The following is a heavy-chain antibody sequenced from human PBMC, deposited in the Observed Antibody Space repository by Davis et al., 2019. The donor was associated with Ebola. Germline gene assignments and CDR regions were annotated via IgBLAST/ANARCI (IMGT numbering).Heavy chain of an antibody. CDR3: ARFLSGYSYGTIDY. J-gene: IGHJ4*02. Sequence: PGGSLRLSCAASGFTFSSYWMHWVRQAPGKGLVWVSRINSDGSSTYYADSVKGRFTISRDNSKNTLYLQMNSLRAEDTAVYYCARFLSGYSYGTIDYWGQGTLVTVSS. D-gene: IGHD5-18*01. CDR1: GFTFSSYW. V-gene: IGHV3-74*01. CDR2: INSDGSST.